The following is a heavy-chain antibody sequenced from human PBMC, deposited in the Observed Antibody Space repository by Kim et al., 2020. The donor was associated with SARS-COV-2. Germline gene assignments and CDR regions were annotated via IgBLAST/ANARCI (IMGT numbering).Heavy chain of an antibody. J-gene: IGHJ4*02. CDR2: IDTNANRT. Sequence: GGSLRLSCVATGFTFSDYAINWVRQFPGKGLEWVSTIDTNANRTHYGGSVKGRFTISRANYKNTLFLQMNSQRVDDTAIYYCVLRLVEHFDFWGQGTLVT. CDR3: VLRLVEHFDF. V-gene: IGHV3-23*05. D-gene: IGHD1-1*01. CDR1: GFTFSDYA.